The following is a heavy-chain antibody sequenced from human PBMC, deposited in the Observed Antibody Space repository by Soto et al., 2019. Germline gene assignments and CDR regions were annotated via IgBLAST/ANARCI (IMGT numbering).Heavy chain of an antibody. V-gene: IGHV3-23*01. D-gene: IGHD2-2*02. J-gene: IGHJ4*02. CDR2: ISGSGGST. CDR3: AKGDLGYCSSTSCYNDY. Sequence: PGGSLRLSCAASGFTFSSYAMSWVRQAPGKGLEWVSVISGSGGSTYYADSVKGRFTISRDNSKNTLYLQMNSLRAEDTAVYYCAKGDLGYCSSTSCYNDYWGQGTLVTVSS. CDR1: GFTFSSYA.